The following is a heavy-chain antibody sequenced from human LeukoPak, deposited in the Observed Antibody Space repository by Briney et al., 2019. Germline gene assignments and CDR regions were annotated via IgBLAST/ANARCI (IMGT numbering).Heavy chain of an antibody. CDR3: AGVCSSTSCYSIYYYYGMDV. Sequence: PGGSLRLSCAASGFTFSDYYKSWIRQAPGKGLEWVSYISSSGSTIYYADSVKGRFTISRDNAKNSLYLQMNSLRAEDTAVYYCAGVCSSTSCYSIYYYYGMDVWGQGTTVTVSS. J-gene: IGHJ6*02. CDR2: ISSSGSTI. D-gene: IGHD2-2*02. CDR1: GFTFSDYY. V-gene: IGHV3-11*01.